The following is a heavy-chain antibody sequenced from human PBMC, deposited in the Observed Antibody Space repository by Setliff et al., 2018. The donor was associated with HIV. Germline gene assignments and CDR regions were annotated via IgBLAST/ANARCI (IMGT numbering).Heavy chain of an antibody. D-gene: IGHD3-22*01. J-gene: IGHJ2*01. CDR3: ARDIYYDSSGYYFRGYWYCDL. CDR1: GGSISSGSYY. CDR2: IYTSGST. V-gene: IGHV4-61*02. Sequence: SETLSLTCTVSGGSISSGSYYWTWIRQPAGKGLEWIGRIYTSGSTNYNPSLKSRVTISVDTSKNQFSLKLSSVTAADTAVYYCARDIYYDSSGYYFRGYWYCDLWGRGTLVTVSS.